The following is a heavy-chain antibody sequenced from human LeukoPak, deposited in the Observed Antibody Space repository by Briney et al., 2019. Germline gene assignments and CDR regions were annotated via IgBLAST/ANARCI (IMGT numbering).Heavy chain of an antibody. J-gene: IGHJ5*02. V-gene: IGHV1-18*01. CDR2: ISAYNGNT. Sequence: ASVKVSCKASGYTFTSYGISWVQQAPGQGLEWMGWISAYNGNTNYAQKLQGRVTMTTDTSTSTAYMELRSLRSDDTAVYYCARDHNSSGYYYTNWFDPWGQGTLVTVSS. D-gene: IGHD3-22*01. CDR3: ARDHNSSGYYYTNWFDP. CDR1: GYTFTSYG.